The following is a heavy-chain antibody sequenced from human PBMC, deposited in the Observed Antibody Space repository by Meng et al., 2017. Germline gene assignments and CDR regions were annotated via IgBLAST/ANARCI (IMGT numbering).Heavy chain of an antibody. CDR1: GYTFTSYD. CDR3: ARGPNRWTGFDY. Sequence: QVQVVQAGAEVKKPGASVKVSCKASGYTFTSYDINWVRQATGQGIEWMGWMNPNSGNTGYAQKFQGRVTMTRNTSISTAYMELSSLRSEDTAVYYCARGPNRWTGFDYWGQGTLVTVSS. V-gene: IGHV1-8*01. D-gene: IGHD3/OR15-3a*01. CDR2: MNPNSGNT. J-gene: IGHJ4*02.